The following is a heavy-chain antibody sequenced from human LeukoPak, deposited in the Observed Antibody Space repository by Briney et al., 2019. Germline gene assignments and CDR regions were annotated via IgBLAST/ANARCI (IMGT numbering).Heavy chain of an antibody. CDR2: MSYDGSNK. Sequence: PGGSLRLSCAASGFTFSSYGMHWVRQAPGKGLGWVAVMSYDGSNKYYADSVKGRFTISRDNSKNTLYLQMNSLRAEDTAVYYCAKVGATWGVQGIDYWGQGTLVTVSS. J-gene: IGHJ4*02. D-gene: IGHD1-26*01. CDR3: AKVGATWGVQGIDY. V-gene: IGHV3-30*18. CDR1: GFTFSSYG.